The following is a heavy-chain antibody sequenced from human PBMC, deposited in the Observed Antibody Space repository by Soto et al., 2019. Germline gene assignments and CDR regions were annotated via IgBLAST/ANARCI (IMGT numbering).Heavy chain of an antibody. CDR1: GGTFSSYA. J-gene: IGHJ4*02. CDR2: IIPIFGTA. CDR3: ARDRHYYDSSGYYHFDY. D-gene: IGHD3-22*01. V-gene: IGHV1-69*13. Sequence: SVKVSCKASGGTFSSYAISWVRQAPGQGLEWMGGIIPIFGTANYAQKFQGRVTITADESTNTAYMELSSLRSEDTAVYYCARDRHYYDSSGYYHFDYWGQGTLVTVSS.